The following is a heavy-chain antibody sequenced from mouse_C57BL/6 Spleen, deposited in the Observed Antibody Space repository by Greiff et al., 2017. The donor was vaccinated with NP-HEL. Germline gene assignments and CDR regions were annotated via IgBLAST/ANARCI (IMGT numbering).Heavy chain of an antibody. J-gene: IGHJ2*01. Sequence: EVHLVESGEGLVKPGGSLKLSCAASGFTFSSYAMSWVRQTPEKRLEWVAYISSGGDYIYYADTVKGRFTISRDNDRNTLYLQMSSLKSEDTAMYYCTREDYGSFYYWGQGTTLTVSS. CDR3: TREDYGSFYY. CDR2: ISSGGDYI. V-gene: IGHV5-9-1*02. CDR1: GFTFSSYA. D-gene: IGHD1-1*01.